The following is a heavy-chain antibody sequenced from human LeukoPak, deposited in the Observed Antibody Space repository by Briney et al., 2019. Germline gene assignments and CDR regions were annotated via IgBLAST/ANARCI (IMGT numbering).Heavy chain of an antibody. CDR3: ARLWIVATWFDA. CDR1: NGSMTSDSYY. Sequence: PSETLSLTCTVSNGSMTSDSYYWAWVRQPPGKGLEWIGTIFYSGKTYYSASLKSRVTVSLDTSKKNFSLRLSSVSAADTAVYYCARLWIVATWFDAWGQGALVTVSS. D-gene: IGHD2-2*03. CDR2: IFYSGKT. V-gene: IGHV4-39*02. J-gene: IGHJ5*02.